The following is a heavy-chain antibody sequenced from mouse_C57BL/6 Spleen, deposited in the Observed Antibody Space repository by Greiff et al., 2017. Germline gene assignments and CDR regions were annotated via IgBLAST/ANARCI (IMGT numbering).Heavy chain of an antibody. CDR1: GFTFSSYA. V-gene: IGHV5-9-1*02. D-gene: IGHD2-1*01. Sequence: EVKVEESGEGLVKPGGSLKLSCAASGFTFSSYAMSWVRQTPEKRLEWVAYISSGGDYIYYADTVKGRFTISRDNARNTLYLQMSSLKSEDTAMYYCTRDYGNFWYFDVWGTGTTVTVSS. CDR3: TRDYGNFWYFDV. J-gene: IGHJ1*03. CDR2: ISSGGDYI.